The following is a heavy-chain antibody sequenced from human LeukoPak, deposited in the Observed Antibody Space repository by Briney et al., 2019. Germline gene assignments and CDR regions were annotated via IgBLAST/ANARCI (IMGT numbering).Heavy chain of an antibody. CDR1: GGSISSSSYY. CDR2: IYYSGST. V-gene: IGHV4-39*07. CDR3: ARDLITTWLAPGDNYYYGMDV. D-gene: IGHD6-19*01. J-gene: IGHJ6*02. Sequence: SETLSLTCTVSGGSISSSSYYWGWIRQPPGKGLEWIGSIYYSGSTYYNPSLKSRVTISVDASKNQFSLKLSSVTAADTAVYYCARDLITTWLAPGDNYYYGMDVWGQGTTVTVSS.